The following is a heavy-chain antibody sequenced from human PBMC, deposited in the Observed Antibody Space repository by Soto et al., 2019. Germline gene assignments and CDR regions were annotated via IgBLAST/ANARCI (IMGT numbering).Heavy chain of an antibody. CDR3: ARGPRYGDYTFDY. V-gene: IGHV4-59*01. J-gene: IGHJ4*02. D-gene: IGHD4-17*01. Sequence: SETLSLTCTVSGGSISSYYWSWIRQPPGKGLEWIGYIYYSGSTNYNPSLKSRVTISVDTSKNQFSLKLSSVTAAGTAVYYCARGPRYGDYTFDYWGQGTLVTVSS. CDR1: GGSISSYY. CDR2: IYYSGST.